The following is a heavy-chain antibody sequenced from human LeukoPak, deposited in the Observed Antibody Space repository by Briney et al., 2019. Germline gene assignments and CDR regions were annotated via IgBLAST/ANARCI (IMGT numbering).Heavy chain of an antibody. CDR3: ASAVAGAYYFDY. D-gene: IGHD6-19*01. V-gene: IGHV3-11*01. J-gene: IGHJ4*02. CDR1: GFTFSDYY. Sequence: PGGSLRLSCAASGFTFSDYYMSWIRQAPGKGLEWVSYISSSGSTIYYADSVKGRFTISRDNAKNSLHLQMNSLRAEDTAVYYCASAVAGAYYFDYWGQGTLVTVSS. CDR2: ISSSGSTI.